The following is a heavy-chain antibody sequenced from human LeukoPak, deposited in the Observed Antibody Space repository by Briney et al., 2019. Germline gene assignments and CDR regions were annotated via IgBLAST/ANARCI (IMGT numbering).Heavy chain of an antibody. D-gene: IGHD3-22*01. V-gene: IGHV3-66*01. CDR2: IYSGGST. CDR3: AGRGYYDSSGYAWGY. Sequence: PGGSLRLSCAASGFTVNSNYMSWVRQAPGKGLEWVSVIYSGGSTYYADSVKGRFTISRDNPKNTLYLQMNSLRAEDTAVYYCAGRGYYDSSGYAWGYWGQGTLVPVSS. CDR1: GFTVNSNY. J-gene: IGHJ4*02.